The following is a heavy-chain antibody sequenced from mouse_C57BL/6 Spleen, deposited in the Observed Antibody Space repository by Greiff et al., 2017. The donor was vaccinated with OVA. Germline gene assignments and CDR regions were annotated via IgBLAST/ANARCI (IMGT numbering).Heavy chain of an antibody. CDR1: GYAFTNYL. J-gene: IGHJ2*01. Sequence: VQLQQSGAELVRPGTSVKVSCKASGYAFTNYLIEWVKQRPGQGLEWIGVINPGSGGTNCNEKFKGKATLTADKSSSTAYMQLSSLTSEDSAVYFCARCGDDYDAFDYWGQGTTLTVSS. D-gene: IGHD2-4*01. CDR3: ARCGDDYDAFDY. CDR2: INPGSGGT. V-gene: IGHV1-54*01.